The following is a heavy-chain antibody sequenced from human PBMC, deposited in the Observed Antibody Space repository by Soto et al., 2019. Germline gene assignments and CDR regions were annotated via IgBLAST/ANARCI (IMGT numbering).Heavy chain of an antibody. CDR3: ATSLGVSSLDY. Sequence: SETLSLTCTVSGGSISSYYWSWIRQPPGKGLEWIGYIYYSGSTNYNPSLKSRVTISVDTSKNQFSLKLSSVTAADTAVYYCATSLGVSSLDYWGQGTLVTVSS. CDR1: GGSISSYY. J-gene: IGHJ4*02. CDR2: IYYSGST. D-gene: IGHD3-16*01. V-gene: IGHV4-59*12.